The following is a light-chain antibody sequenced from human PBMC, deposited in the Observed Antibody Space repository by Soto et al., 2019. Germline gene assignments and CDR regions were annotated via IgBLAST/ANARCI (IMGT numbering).Light chain of an antibody. V-gene: IGKV1-39*01. Sequence: DIQMTQSPSSLSASIGDRVTISCRASQNIRKYLNWYQQKPGKAPKLLIYTAFSLESGVPSTFSGSGSGTEFTLTISNLQPGDFATYYCQQGYSTPYTFGQGTKLEI. J-gene: IGKJ2*01. CDR2: TAF. CDR3: QQGYSTPYT. CDR1: QNIRKY.